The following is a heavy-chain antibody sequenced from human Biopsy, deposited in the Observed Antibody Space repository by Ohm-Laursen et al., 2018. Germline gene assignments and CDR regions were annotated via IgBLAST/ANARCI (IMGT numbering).Heavy chain of an antibody. J-gene: IGHJ6*02. V-gene: IGHV1-2*02. CDR1: GYTYPDYY. CDR2: IKPNNGDT. D-gene: IGHD3-3*01. CDR3: ATRGGDDFWSRHYSEIYYYYTLDV. Sequence: GSSVKVSCKASGYTYPDYYVHWVRQAPGQGLEWMGWIKPNNGDTDYSQRFQGRVTLAWDRSTSTGYMEVSSLRSGDTALYYCATRGGDDFWSRHYSEIYYYYTLDVWGQGTTVTVSS.